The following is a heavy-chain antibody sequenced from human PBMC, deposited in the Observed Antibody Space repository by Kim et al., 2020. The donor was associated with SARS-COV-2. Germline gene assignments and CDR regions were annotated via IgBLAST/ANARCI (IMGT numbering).Heavy chain of an antibody. J-gene: IGHJ6*02. CDR1: GGSISSSNW. CDR2: IYHSGST. V-gene: IGHV4-4*02. Sequence: SETLSLTCAVSGGSISSSNWWSWVRQPPGKGLEWIGEIYHSGSTNYNPSLKSRVTISVDKSKNQFSLKLSSVTAADTAVYYCARAPKRAPSGSGSYYPFRNYDYYYGMDVWGQGTTVTVSS. D-gene: IGHD3-10*01. CDR3: ARAPKRAPSGSGSYYPFRNYDYYYGMDV.